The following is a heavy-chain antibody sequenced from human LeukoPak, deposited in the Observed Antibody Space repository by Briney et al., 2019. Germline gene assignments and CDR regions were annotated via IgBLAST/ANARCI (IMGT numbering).Heavy chain of an antibody. CDR3: ARDSSAAATDY. CDR1: GYTFTGYY. J-gene: IGHJ4*02. Sequence: GASVKVSCKASGYTFTGYYMHWVRQAPGQGLEWMGWINPNSGGTNYGQKFQGRVTMTRDTSISTAYMELSRLRSDDTAVYYCARDSSAAATDYWGQGTLVTVSS. CDR2: INPNSGGT. V-gene: IGHV1-2*02. D-gene: IGHD6-13*01.